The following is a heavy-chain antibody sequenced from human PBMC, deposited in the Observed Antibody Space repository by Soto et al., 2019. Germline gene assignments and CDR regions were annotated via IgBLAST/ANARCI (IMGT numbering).Heavy chain of an antibody. Sequence: SQTLSLTCAISGDSVSSNTAAWNWIRSSPSRGLEWLGRTYYRSNWRHDYAVSVRSRITVNPDTSKNHFSLQLNSVTPDDTAVYYCARGVAGSGFDLWGQGPLVTVPS. V-gene: IGHV6-1*01. CDR2: TYYRSNWRH. CDR1: GDSVSSNTAA. J-gene: IGHJ4*02. D-gene: IGHD6-19*01. CDR3: ARGVAGSGFDL.